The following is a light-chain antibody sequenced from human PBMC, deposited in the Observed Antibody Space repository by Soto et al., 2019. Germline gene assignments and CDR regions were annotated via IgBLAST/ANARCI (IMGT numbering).Light chain of an antibody. V-gene: IGLV4-69*01. CDR3: QTWVTGPPWV. Sequence: HLVLTQSPSASASLGASVKLTCTLSSGHSTYAIAWHQQQSEKGPRYLMKLNSDGTHSKGDGIPDRFSGSSSGAERYLTISSLQSEDEADYYCQTWVTGPPWVFGGGTKLTVL. J-gene: IGLJ3*02. CDR1: SGHSTYA. CDR2: LNSDGTH.